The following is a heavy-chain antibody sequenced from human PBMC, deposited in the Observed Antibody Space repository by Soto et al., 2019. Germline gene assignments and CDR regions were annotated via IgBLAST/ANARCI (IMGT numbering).Heavy chain of an antibody. CDR2: TSSSGNT. V-gene: IGHV4-59*02. J-gene: IGHJ4*02. CDR3: ARDGMGPFHY. D-gene: IGHD1-1*01. Sequence: QVQLQESGPGLLKPSETLSLTCTISGGSVSTYQWNLIRQPPGKELEWIGLTSSSGNTNYTPSLKSRVAMAVETSKNQFSLTLSSVTDAETAVYYCARDGMGPFHYWGQGTLVTVSS. CDR1: GGSVSTYQ.